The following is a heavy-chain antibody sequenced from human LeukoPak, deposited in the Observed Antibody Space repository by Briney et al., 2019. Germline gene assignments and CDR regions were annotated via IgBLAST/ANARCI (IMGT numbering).Heavy chain of an antibody. CDR1: GGSISSGSYY. CDR3: ARESERLQLLGFDY. D-gene: IGHD5-24*01. Sequence: SETLSLTCTVSGGSISSGSYYWSWIRQPAGKGLEWIGRIYTSGSTNYNPSLKSRVTISVDTSKNQFSLKLSSVTAADTAVSYCARESERLQLLGFDYWGQGTLVTVSS. CDR2: IYTSGST. J-gene: IGHJ4*02. V-gene: IGHV4-61*02.